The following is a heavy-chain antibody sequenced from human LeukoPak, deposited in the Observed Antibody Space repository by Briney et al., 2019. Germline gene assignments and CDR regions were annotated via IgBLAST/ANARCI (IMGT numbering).Heavy chain of an antibody. CDR1: GFTFSTYA. J-gene: IGHJ4*02. V-gene: IGHV3-23*01. CDR3: AKVFYGDLIDY. Sequence: GGPLSLSCTASGFTFSTYAMTWVRQTPGKGLEWVSAISGSDAGTYYADSVKGRFAISRDNSKNMLYLQMNSLRAEDTAVYYCAKVFYGDLIDYWGQGTLVTVSS. CDR2: ISGSDAGT. D-gene: IGHD4-17*01.